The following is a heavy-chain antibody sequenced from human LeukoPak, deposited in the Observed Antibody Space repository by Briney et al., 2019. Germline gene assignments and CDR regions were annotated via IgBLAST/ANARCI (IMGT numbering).Heavy chain of an antibody. CDR1: GFMLSSYW. CDR3: ATPIAACQSDY. V-gene: IGHV3-7*01. Sequence: PGGSLRLSCAASGFMLSSYWMSWVRQAPGKGLEWVANIKQDGSEKYYVDSVKGRFTISRDNAKNSLFLQMNSLRAEDTAVYYCATPIAACQSDYWGQGTLVTVSS. J-gene: IGHJ4*02. D-gene: IGHD6-6*01. CDR2: IKQDGSEK.